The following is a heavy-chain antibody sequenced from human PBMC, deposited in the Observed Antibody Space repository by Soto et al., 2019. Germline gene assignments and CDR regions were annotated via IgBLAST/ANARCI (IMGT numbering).Heavy chain of an antibody. V-gene: IGHV3-21*01. D-gene: IGHD2-15*01. CDR1: GFTFSTYS. Sequence: GGSLRLSCVGSGFTFSTYSIHWVRQAPGKGLEWVSSISSRSDIYYADSVKGRFTISRDNAKNSVSLQMNSLRAEDTAVYYCARDLVVATRRLLDYYYYYGMDVWGQGTTVTVSS. CDR3: ARDLVVATRRLLDYYYYYGMDV. J-gene: IGHJ6*02. CDR2: ISSRSDI.